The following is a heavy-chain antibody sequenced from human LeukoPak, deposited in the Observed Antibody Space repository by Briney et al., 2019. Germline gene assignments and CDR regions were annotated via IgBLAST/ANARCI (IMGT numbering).Heavy chain of an antibody. CDR2: IYYSGST. CDR3: ARYYGSGREGFFDY. CDR1: GGSISSSSYY. V-gene: IGHV4-61*01. Sequence: KPSETLSLTCTVSGGSISSSSYYWSWIRQPPGKGLEWIGYIYYSGSTNYNPSLKSRVTISVDTSKNQFSLKLSSVTAADTAVYYCARYYGSGREGFFDYWGQGTLVTVSS. D-gene: IGHD3-10*01. J-gene: IGHJ4*02.